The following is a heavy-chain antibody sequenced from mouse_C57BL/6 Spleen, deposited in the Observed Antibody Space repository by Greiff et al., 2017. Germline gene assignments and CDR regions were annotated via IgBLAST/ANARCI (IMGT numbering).Heavy chain of an antibody. J-gene: IGHJ3*01. CDR3: ARTHYGSSSWFAY. CDR2: ISSGSSTI. CDR1: GFTFSDSG. D-gene: IGHD1-1*01. V-gene: IGHV5-17*01. Sequence: EVQGVESGGGLVKPGGSLKLSCAASGFTFSDSGMHWVRQAPEKGLEWVAYISSGSSTIYYADTVKGRFTFSRDNAKNTLFLHMTSLRSEDTAMYYSARTHYGSSSWFAYWGQGTLVTVSA.